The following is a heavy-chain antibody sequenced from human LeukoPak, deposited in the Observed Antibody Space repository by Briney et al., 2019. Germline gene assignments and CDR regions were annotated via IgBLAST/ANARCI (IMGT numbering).Heavy chain of an antibody. CDR3: ARVGGYCSSISNCYGDY. Sequence: PGGSLRLSCAASGLTFSIYSMNWVRQAPGKGLEWVSCISSGSTNIYYADSVRGRFTIFRDDAKNSLYLQMNSLRAEDTAVYYCARVGGYCSSISNCYGDYWGQGTLVTVSS. V-gene: IGHV3-21*01. CDR2: ISSGSTNI. CDR1: GLTFSIYS. J-gene: IGHJ4*02. D-gene: IGHD2-2*03.